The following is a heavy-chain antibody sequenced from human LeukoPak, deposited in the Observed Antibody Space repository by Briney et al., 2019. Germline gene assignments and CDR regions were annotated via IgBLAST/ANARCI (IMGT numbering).Heavy chain of an antibody. CDR1: GRTVSSYA. J-gene: IGHJ6*03. Sequence: PAKVSCKASGRTVSSYAISWVRQAHGQRLEWMGGIIPIFGTANYAQKFQGRVTITTDESTSTAYMELSSLRSEDTAVYYCARGADIVVVPAAIGNYYYYYMDVWGKGTTVTVSS. CDR2: IIPIFGTA. V-gene: IGHV1-69*05. CDR3: ARGADIVVVPAAIGNYYYYYMDV. D-gene: IGHD2-2*01.